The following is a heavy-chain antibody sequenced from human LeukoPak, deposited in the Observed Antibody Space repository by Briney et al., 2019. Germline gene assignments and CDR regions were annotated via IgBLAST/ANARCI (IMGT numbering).Heavy chain of an antibody. Sequence: SETLSLTCTVSGDSLVSGHYWGWIRQPPGQGLEWVGSVYHSGSIYYNPSLKSRVTISVDTSKNQFSLKLSSVTAADTAVYYCARGGYNIDYWGQGTLVTVSS. CDR3: ARGGYNIDY. D-gene: IGHD1-14*01. J-gene: IGHJ4*02. CDR1: GDSLVSGHY. CDR2: VYHSGSI. V-gene: IGHV4-38-2*02.